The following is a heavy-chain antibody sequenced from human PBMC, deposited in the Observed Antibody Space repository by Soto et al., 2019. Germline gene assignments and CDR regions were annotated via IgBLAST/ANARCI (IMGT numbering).Heavy chain of an antibody. D-gene: IGHD6-19*01. CDR2: IYHSGST. CDR3: ARGGGLGAVAVDY. J-gene: IGHJ4*02. Sequence: QLQLQESGSGLVKPSQTLSLTCAVSGGSISSGGYSWSWIRQPPGKGLEWIGYIYHSGSTYYNPSLKIRVTIAVDTSNYQFPLKLSSVTAADTAVYYCARGGGLGAVAVDYWGQGTLVTVSS. CDR1: GGSISSGGYS. V-gene: IGHV4-30-2*01.